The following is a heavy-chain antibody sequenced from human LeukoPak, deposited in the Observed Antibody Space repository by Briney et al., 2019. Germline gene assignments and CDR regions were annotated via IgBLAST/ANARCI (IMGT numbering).Heavy chain of an antibody. CDR3: AHVSEQPHPGGEYYFDY. CDR1: GYTFTSYG. D-gene: IGHD3-10*01. Sequence: GASVKVSCKASGYTFTSYGISWVRQAPGQGLEWMGWISAYNGNTNYAQKLQGRVTMTTDTSTSTAYMELRSLRSDDTAVYYCAHVSEQPHPGGEYYFDYWGQGTLVTVSS. V-gene: IGHV1-18*01. CDR2: ISAYNGNT. J-gene: IGHJ4*02.